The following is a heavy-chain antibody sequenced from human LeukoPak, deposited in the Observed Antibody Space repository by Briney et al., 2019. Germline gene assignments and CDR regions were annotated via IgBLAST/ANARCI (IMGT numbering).Heavy chain of an antibody. Sequence: PGRSLRLSCAASEFTFSSYGMHWVRQAPGKGLEWVVVISYDGSNQYYADTVKGRFTISRDNSKNTLYLQMNSLRAEDTAVYYCAKDRLGALYYYDSSGYYRFDYWGQGTLVTVSS. J-gene: IGHJ4*01. CDR2: ISYDGSNQ. CDR1: EFTFSSYG. D-gene: IGHD3-22*01. V-gene: IGHV3-30*18. CDR3: AKDRLGALYYYDSSGYYRFDY.